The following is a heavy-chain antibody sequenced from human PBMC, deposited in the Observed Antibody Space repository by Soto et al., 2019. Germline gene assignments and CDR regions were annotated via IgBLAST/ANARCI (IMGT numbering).Heavy chain of an antibody. CDR3: VKEGYMRSDWYGQFDY. D-gene: IGHD6-19*01. J-gene: IGHJ4*02. CDR2: ISSYGADT. Sequence: EVQLVESGGTLVQPGGSLRLSCSASGFTFNSYAMHWVRQAPGKGLEFVSAISSYGADTYYADSVKGRFAISRDNSKNTIYLQMGSLRAEDTALYYCVKEGYMRSDWYGQFDYWGQGALVTVSS. CDR1: GFTFNSYA. V-gene: IGHV3-64D*06.